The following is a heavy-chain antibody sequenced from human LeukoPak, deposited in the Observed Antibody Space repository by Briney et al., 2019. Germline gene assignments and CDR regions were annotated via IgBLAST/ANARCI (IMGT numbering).Heavy chain of an antibody. V-gene: IGHV3-9*01. Sequence: SRSLRLSCAASGFTFEDYAMHWVRQAPGKGLEWVSGISRDSDNTGYADSVKGRFTISRDNTENFLYLQLNSLGPEDTALYYCAKTSGKSYFYYGMDVWGHGTTVTVSS. CDR2: ISRDSDNT. D-gene: IGHD3-10*01. J-gene: IGHJ6*02. CDR3: AKTSGKSYFYYGMDV. CDR1: GFTFEDYA.